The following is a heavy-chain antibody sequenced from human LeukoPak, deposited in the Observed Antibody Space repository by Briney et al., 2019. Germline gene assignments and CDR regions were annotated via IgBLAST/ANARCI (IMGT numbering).Heavy chain of an antibody. CDR3: AKGSAPSRPYFFDS. D-gene: IGHD6-25*01. CDR1: GFTFSNYA. CDR2: IGASGFGT. J-gene: IGHJ4*02. V-gene: IGHV3-23*01. Sequence: SGGSLRLSCAASGFTFSNYAMGWVRQAPGEGLEWVAGIGASGFGTYHADSVKGRFTISRDNSKNTLYLQMSSLRADDTAVYYCAKGSAPSRPYFFDSWGQGTLVTVSS.